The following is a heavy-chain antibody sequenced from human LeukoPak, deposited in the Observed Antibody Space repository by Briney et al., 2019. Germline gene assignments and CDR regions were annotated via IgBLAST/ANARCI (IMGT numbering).Heavy chain of an antibody. D-gene: IGHD3-16*02. V-gene: IGHV1-8*01. CDR3: ARDRGSVYDYVWGSYRLDY. CDR1: GYTFTSYD. CDR2: MNPNSGNT. J-gene: IGHJ4*02. Sequence: ASVKVSCKASGYTFTSYDINWVRQATGQGLEWMGWMNPNSGNTGYAQKFQGRVTITRNTSISTAYMELSSLRSEDTAVYYCARDRGSVYDYVWGSYRLDYWGQGTLVTVSS.